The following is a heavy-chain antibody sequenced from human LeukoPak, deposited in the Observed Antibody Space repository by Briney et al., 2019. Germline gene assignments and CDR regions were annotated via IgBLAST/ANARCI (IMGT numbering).Heavy chain of an antibody. J-gene: IGHJ5*02. CDR1: GFIFSSHE. CDR3: ARGSRFGD. CDR2: ISSSGTTI. Sequence: GGSLRLSCAASGFIFSSHEMTWVRQAPGKGLEWVSYISSSGTTIYYADSVKGRFTISRDNAKNLLYLQMNSLRAEDAAVYYCARGSRFGDWGQGALVTVSS. V-gene: IGHV3-48*03.